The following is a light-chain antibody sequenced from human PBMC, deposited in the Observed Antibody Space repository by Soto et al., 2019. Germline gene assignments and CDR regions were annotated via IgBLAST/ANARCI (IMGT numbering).Light chain of an antibody. V-gene: IGKV3-11*01. CDR3: QQYNNWPPET. CDR2: ETS. Sequence: EIVLTQSPATLSLSPGERATLSCRASQSVSNYLSWYQQKPGLAPRLLMYETSRRATGIPARFSGSGSGTDFTLTISSLEPEDFAVYYCQQYNNWPPETFGQGTKVDI. J-gene: IGKJ1*01. CDR1: QSVSNY.